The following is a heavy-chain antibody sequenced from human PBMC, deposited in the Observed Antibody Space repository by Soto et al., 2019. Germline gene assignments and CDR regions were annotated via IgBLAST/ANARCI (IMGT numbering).Heavy chain of an antibody. J-gene: IGHJ4*02. V-gene: IGHV4-39*01. CDR1: GGSISSISYN. CDR3: ARSMTTVVTLDY. CDR2: IYYSGST. Sequence: QLQLQESGPGLVKPSETLSLTCTVSGGSISSISYNWAWIGHPPGKGLEWIGSIYYSGSTYYNPSLKSRVTISVDTSKNQFSLKLSSVTAADTAVYYCARSMTTVVTLDYWGQGTLVTVSS. D-gene: IGHD4-17*01.